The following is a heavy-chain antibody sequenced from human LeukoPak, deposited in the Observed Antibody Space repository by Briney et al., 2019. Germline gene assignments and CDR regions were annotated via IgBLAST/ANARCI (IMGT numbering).Heavy chain of an antibody. Sequence: GGSLRLSCVASGFTFSSYAMSWVRQAPGQGLEWVSAIRGSGGSTYYADSVQGRFGGSTYFADSVQGRFTISRDNSKITLYLQMNSLRAEDTAVCYCAKSWGYYDSSGYLYWGQGTLVTVSS. D-gene: IGHD3-22*01. CDR2: IRGSGGST. CDR3: AKSWGYYDSSGYLY. V-gene: IGHV3-23*01. CDR1: GFTFSSYA. J-gene: IGHJ4*02.